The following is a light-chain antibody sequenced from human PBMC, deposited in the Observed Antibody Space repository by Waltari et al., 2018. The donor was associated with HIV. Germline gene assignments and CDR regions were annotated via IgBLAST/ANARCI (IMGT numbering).Light chain of an antibody. J-gene: IGLJ2*01. CDR1: STYVGTSNY. V-gene: IGLV2-14*01. Sequence: QSALTQPASVSGSPGQSITISSTGPSTYVGTSNYVSWYQQHPGKAPKLIIYEVSTRPSGISDRFSGSKSDNAASLTIAALQPEDEADYYCSSYTNTNISFGGGTKLTVL. CDR2: EVS. CDR3: SSYTNTNIS.